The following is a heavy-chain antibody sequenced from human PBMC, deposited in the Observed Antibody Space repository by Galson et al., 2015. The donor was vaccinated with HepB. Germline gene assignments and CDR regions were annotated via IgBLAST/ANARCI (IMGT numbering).Heavy chain of an antibody. CDR3: ASQVGPEWKFYYYMGV. CDR2: INTNTGNP. V-gene: IGHV7-4-1*02. D-gene: IGHD3-3*01. Sequence: SVKVSCKASGYTFINYAMNWVRQAPGQGLEWMGWINTNTGNPTYAQGFTGRFVFSLDTSVSTAYLQISSLKAEDTAVYYCASQVGPEWKFYYYMGVWGKGTTVTVSS. CDR1: GYTFINYA. J-gene: IGHJ6*03.